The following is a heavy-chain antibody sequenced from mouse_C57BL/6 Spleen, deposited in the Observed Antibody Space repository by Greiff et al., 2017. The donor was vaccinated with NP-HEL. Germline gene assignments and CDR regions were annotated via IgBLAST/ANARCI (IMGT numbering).Heavy chain of an antibody. J-gene: IGHJ4*01. D-gene: IGHD1-1*01. CDR3: ARWITTGVATTDYAMDY. Sequence: QVQLQQPGAELVRPGSSVKLSCKASGYTFTSYWMHWVKQRPIQGLEWIGNIDPSDSETHYNQKFKDKATLTVAKSSSTAYMQLSSLTSEDSAVYYCARWITTGVATTDYAMDYWGQGTSVTVSS. CDR1: GYTFTSYW. CDR2: IDPSDSET. V-gene: IGHV1-52*01.